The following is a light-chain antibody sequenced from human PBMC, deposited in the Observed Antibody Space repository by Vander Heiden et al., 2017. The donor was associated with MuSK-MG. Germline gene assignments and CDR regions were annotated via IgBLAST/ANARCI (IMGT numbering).Light chain of an antibody. V-gene: IGLV2-14*01. Sequence: QSALTQPASVSGSPGQSITISCTGTSSDVGGYNYVSWYQQHPGKAPKLMMYDVSDRPSGASDRFSGSKSDNTASLTISGLQAEDEADDYCSSYTSSSTLVFGGGTKVTVL. J-gene: IGLJ2*01. CDR2: DVS. CDR1: SSDVGGYNY. CDR3: SSYTSSSTLV.